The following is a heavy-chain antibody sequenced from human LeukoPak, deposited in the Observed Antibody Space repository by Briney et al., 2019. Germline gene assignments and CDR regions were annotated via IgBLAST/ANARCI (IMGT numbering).Heavy chain of an antibody. CDR2: ISAYNGNT. CDR3: ARSRTPRITMVRGVISLKT. CDR1: GYTFTSYG. V-gene: IGHV1-18*01. Sequence: ASVKVSCKASGYTFTSYGISWVRQAPGQGLEWMGWISAYNGNTNYAQKLQGRVTMTTDTSTSTAYMELRSLRSDDTAVYYCARSRTPRITMVRGVISLKTWGQGTLFTVSS. D-gene: IGHD3-10*01. J-gene: IGHJ5*02.